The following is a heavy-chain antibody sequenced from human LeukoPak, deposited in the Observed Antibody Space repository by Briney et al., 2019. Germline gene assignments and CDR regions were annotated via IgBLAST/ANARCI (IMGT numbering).Heavy chain of an antibody. CDR1: GYTFTGYY. Sequence: ASVKVSCKASGYTFTGYYMHWVRQAPGQGLEWMGWINPNSGGTNYAQKFQGGVTMTRDTSISTAYMELSRLRSDDTAVYYCARGIPQDGDYTNWFDPWGQGTLVTVSS. J-gene: IGHJ5*02. CDR2: INPNSGGT. V-gene: IGHV1-2*02. D-gene: IGHD4-17*01. CDR3: ARGIPQDGDYTNWFDP.